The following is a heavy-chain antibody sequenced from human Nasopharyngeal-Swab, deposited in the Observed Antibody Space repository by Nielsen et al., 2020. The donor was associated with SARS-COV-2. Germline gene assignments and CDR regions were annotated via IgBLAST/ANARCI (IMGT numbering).Heavy chain of an antibody. J-gene: IGHJ1*01. D-gene: IGHD6-13*01. CDR1: GGTFISYA. Sequence: SVKVSCKASGGTFISYAISWLRQAPGQGLEWMGGIIPIFGTANYAQKFQGRVTITADEFTSTAYMELSSLRSEDTAVYYCASRGQLTGAEYSQHWGQGTLVTVSS. V-gene: IGHV1-69*13. CDR3: ASRGQLTGAEYSQH. CDR2: IIPIFGTA.